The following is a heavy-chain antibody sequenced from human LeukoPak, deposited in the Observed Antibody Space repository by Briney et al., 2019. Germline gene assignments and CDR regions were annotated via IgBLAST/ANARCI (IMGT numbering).Heavy chain of an antibody. J-gene: IGHJ6*04. Sequence: PGGSLRLSCATSGFTFSTYSMNWVRQAPGKGLEWVSSISSSGNYIYYADSMKGRFTISRDNAKASVYLQMNSLRVEDTAVYYCARGRWLDVWGKGTTVTVSS. D-gene: IGHD4-23*01. CDR2: ISSSGNYI. CDR1: GFTFSTYS. CDR3: ARGRWLDV. V-gene: IGHV3-21*01.